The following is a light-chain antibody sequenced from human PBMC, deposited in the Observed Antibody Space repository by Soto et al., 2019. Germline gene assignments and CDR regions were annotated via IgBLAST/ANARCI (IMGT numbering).Light chain of an antibody. CDR3: SSYTSSSTYV. CDR2: EVS. V-gene: IGLV2-14*01. CDR1: SSDVGGYNY. J-gene: IGLJ1*01. Sequence: QSVLTQPRSVSGSPGQSVTISCNGTSSDVGGYNYVSWYQQHPGKAPKLMIYEVSNRPSGVSNRFSGSKSGNTASLTISGLQAEDEADYYCSSYTSSSTYVFGTGTKVTVL.